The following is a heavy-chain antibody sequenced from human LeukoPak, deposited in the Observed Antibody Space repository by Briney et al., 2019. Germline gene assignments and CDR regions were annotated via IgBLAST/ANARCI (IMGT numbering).Heavy chain of an antibody. V-gene: IGHV4-34*01. D-gene: IGHD3-16*01. CDR1: GGSLSAYY. J-gene: IGHJ4*02. Sequence: SETLSLTCGGYGGSLSAYYWNWIRQPPGKGLEWIGEINHSGTINYNPSLKSRVTISVDTSKNQFSLKLSSVTAADTAVYFCARGPLYGRVDYWGQGTLVTVSS. CDR3: ARGPLYGRVDY. CDR2: INHSGTI.